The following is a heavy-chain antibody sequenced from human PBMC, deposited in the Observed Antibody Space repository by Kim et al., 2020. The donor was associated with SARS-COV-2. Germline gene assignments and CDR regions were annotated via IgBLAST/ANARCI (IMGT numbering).Heavy chain of an antibody. CDR1: GFTFRNYS. J-gene: IGHJ4*02. Sequence: GGSLRLSCVASGFTFRNYSMCWVRQAPGKGLECVSAIKSNGGKTYYADSVKDRFSMSRDNSRNTLYLQMGSLRADDMAIYYCAGGQRYAKSLIFDYWGQGTMVTVSS. V-gene: IGHV3-64*02. CDR3: AGGQRYAKSLIFDY. D-gene: IGHD5-12*01. CDR2: IKSNGGKT.